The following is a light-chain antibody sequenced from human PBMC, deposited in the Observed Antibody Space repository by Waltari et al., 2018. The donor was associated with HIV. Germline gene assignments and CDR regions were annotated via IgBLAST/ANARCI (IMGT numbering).Light chain of an antibody. Sequence: QSALTQPPSASGSLGQSVTISCTGSSSDIGAYDFVSWFQQHPHSAPKLLLYEVTRRPSTCSARFSGSRSGNTAFLTVAGLQPDDEATYFCSSYGDSLRVLFGGGTNVTVL. CDR2: EVT. J-gene: IGLJ3*02. CDR3: SSYGDSLRVL. CDR1: SSDIGAYDF. V-gene: IGLV2-8*01.